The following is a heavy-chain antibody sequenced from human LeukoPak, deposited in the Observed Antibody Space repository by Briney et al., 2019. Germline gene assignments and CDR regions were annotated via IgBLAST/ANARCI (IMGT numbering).Heavy chain of an antibody. CDR2: IYSGGST. CDR1: GFTVSSNY. J-gene: IGHJ4*02. Sequence: DPGGSLRLSCAASGFTVSSNYMSWVRQAPGKGPEWVSVIYSGGSTYYADSVKGRFTISRDNSKNTLYLQMNSLRAEDTAVYYCAGLTYYYDSSGYPIDYWGQGTLVTVSS. D-gene: IGHD3-22*01. CDR3: AGLTYYYDSSGYPIDY. V-gene: IGHV3-53*01.